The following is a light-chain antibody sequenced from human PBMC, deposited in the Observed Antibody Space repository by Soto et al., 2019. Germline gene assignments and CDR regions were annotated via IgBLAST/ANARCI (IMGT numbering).Light chain of an antibody. CDR2: KAS. J-gene: IGKJ1*01. CDR1: QSISTW. V-gene: IGKV1-5*03. Sequence: DIQMTQSPSTLSASVGDRVTITCRASQSISTWLAWYQHKPGKAPNLLIYKASNLESGVPSRFSGSGSGTEFTLTISSLEPDDFATYYCQQYNRYWTFGQGTKVEMK. CDR3: QQYNRYWT.